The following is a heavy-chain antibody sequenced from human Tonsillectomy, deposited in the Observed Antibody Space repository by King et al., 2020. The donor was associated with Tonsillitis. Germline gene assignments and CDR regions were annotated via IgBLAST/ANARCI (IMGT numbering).Heavy chain of an antibody. Sequence: VQLVESGGGLVQPGGSLRLSCAASGFSFSDAWMNWVRQAPGKGLEWVGRIKSKSNGGTTDYAAPVKGRFTISRDDSKNTIYMQMSSLTTDDTAIYSCSTRPPPHGDYTLDYWGQGPLVTVSS. J-gene: IGHJ4*02. CDR3: STRPPPHGDYTLDY. D-gene: IGHD4-17*01. CDR2: IKSKSNGGTT. V-gene: IGHV3-15*01. CDR1: GFSFSDAW.